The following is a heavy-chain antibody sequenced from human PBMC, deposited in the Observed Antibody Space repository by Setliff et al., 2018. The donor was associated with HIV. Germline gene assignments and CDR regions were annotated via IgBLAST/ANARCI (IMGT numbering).Heavy chain of an antibody. CDR3: ARGPSLQTTLFDY. V-gene: IGHV4-39*01. CDR2: IYYAGST. J-gene: IGHJ4*02. Sequence: SETLSLTCTVSGGSVTTSSYFWGWIRQPPGKGLEYIGNIYYAGSTSYNPSLKSRVTISVDTSRNQFSLKLTSVTAADTAVYYCARGPSLQTTLFDYWGQGTLVTAPQ. CDR1: GGSVTTSSYF.